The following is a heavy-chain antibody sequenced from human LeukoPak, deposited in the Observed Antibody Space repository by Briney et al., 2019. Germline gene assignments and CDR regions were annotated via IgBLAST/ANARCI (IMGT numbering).Heavy chain of an antibody. CDR1: GYTFTSYA. CDR3: ATDSRSLNWFDP. D-gene: IGHD1-26*01. CDR2: INAGNGNT. Sequence: GASVKVSCKASGYTFTSYAMHWVRQAPGQRLEWMGWINAGNGNTKYSQKFQGRVTITTDESTSTAYMELSSLRSEDTAVYYCATDSRSLNWFDPWGQGTLVTVSS. V-gene: IGHV1-3*01. J-gene: IGHJ5*02.